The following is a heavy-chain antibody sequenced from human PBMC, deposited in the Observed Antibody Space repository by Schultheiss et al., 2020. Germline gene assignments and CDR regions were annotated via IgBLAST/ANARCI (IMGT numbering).Heavy chain of an antibody. J-gene: IGHJ6*02. V-gene: IGHV3-13*01. CDR3: ARGDYDFWSGYHKLTYYYYGMDV. D-gene: IGHD3-3*01. Sequence: GGSLRLSCAASGFTFSSYDMHWVRQATGKGLEWVSAIGTAGDTYYPGSVKGRFTISRENAKNSLYLQMNSLRAGDTAVYYCARGDYDFWSGYHKLTYYYYGMDVWGQGTTVTVS. CDR1: GFTFSSYD. CDR2: IGTAGDT.